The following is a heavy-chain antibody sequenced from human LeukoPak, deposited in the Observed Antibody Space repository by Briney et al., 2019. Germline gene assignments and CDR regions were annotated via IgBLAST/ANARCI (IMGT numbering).Heavy chain of an antibody. CDR2: ISGYNGDT. D-gene: IGHD3-3*01. Sequence: ASVKVSCKASVYSFSTYSISWVRQAPGQGLEWMGWISGYNGDTTYAQKFRGRVTMTTDTSTTTAYMELRSLRSDDTAVYYCARLENAGDYWGQGTLVTVSS. CDR3: ARLENAGDY. CDR1: VYSFSTYS. V-gene: IGHV1-18*01. J-gene: IGHJ4*02.